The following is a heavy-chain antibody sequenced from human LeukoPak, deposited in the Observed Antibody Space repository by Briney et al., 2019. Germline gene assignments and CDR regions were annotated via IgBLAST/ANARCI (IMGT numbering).Heavy chain of an antibody. D-gene: IGHD6-19*01. CDR3: ARGYGKQSLDAFDI. Sequence: GGSLRLSCAASGFTVSSNYMNWVRQAPGKGLEWVSVIYGDGSTYYADSVKGRFTISRDNSKNTLYLQMNSLRDEDTAVYYCARGYGKQSLDAFDIWGQGTMVTVSS. V-gene: IGHV3-66*01. CDR2: IYGDGST. CDR1: GFTVSSNY. J-gene: IGHJ3*02.